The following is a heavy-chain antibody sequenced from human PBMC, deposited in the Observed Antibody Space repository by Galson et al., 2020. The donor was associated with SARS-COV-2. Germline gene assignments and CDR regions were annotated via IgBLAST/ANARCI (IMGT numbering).Heavy chain of an antibody. Sequence: GGSLRLSCAASGFTFTNYAMHWVRQAPGKGLEWLTVISHDGKIQVYADSGKGRFTISRDNSGNMVFLQIVSLRPDDTALYYCTRDVSGGASDIWGQGTMVTVSS. D-gene: IGHD1-26*01. J-gene: IGHJ3*02. V-gene: IGHV3-30*04. CDR2: ISHDGKIQ. CDR1: GFTFTNYA. CDR3: TRDVSGGASDI.